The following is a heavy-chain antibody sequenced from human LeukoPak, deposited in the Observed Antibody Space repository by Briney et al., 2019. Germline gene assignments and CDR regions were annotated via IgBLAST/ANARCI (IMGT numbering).Heavy chain of an antibody. CDR3: ARRNLLGTFDY. Sequence: PSETLSLTCTVSGGSISSYYWSWMRQPPGKGLEWIGYIYNSGSTNYNPSLKSRVTISKDTSKNQFSLKLSSVTAADTAVYYCARRNLLGTFDYWGQGTLVTVSS. V-gene: IGHV4-59*08. CDR1: GGSISSYY. J-gene: IGHJ4*02. D-gene: IGHD3-10*01. CDR2: IYNSGST.